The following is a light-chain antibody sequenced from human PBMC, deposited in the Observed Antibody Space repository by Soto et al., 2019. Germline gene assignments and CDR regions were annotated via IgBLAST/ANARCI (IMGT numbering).Light chain of an antibody. Sequence: QSALTQPASVSGSPGQSITISCTENSSDVGGYNYVSWYQQHPGKAPKFMIYDVSNRPSGVSTRFSGSKSGNTASLTISGLQAEDEADYYCNSYTTSNTRQIVFGTGTKVTVL. CDR1: SSDVGGYNY. CDR3: NSYTTSNTRQIV. V-gene: IGLV2-14*01. CDR2: DVS. J-gene: IGLJ1*01.